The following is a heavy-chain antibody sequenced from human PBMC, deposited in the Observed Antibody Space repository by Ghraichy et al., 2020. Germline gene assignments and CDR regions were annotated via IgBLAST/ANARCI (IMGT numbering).Heavy chain of an antibody. CDR1: GGTFSSSA. CDR3: ARTRRFLEDLYYYYAMDV. V-gene: IGHV1-69*13. Sequence: SVKVSCKASGGTFSSSAISWVRQAPEQGLEWMGRIIPMFDTTDYAQKFQGRVTITADESTSTAYMELSSLRSEDTAVYYCARTRRFLEDLYYYYAMDVWGQGTTVTVSS. J-gene: IGHJ6*02. CDR2: IIPMFDTT. D-gene: IGHD3-3*01.